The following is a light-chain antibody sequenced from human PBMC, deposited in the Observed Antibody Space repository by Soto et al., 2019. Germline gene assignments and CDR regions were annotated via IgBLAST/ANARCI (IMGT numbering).Light chain of an antibody. J-gene: IGLJ2*01. CDR2: EVA. Sequence: QSALTQPAFVSGSPGQSVTISCTGTSSDVGRYNYVAWYQQLPGKVPKLIIYEVANRPSGVSNRFSGSKSGNTASLTISGLQAEDEADYYCSSYGSITTPVVFGGRTKLTVL. V-gene: IGLV2-14*01. CDR3: SSYGSITTPVV. CDR1: SSDVGRYNY.